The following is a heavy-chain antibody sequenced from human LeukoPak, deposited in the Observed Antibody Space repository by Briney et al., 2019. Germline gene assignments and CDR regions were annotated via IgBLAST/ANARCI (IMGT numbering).Heavy chain of an antibody. CDR2: TSSDGSNK. D-gene: IGHD3-10*01. V-gene: IGHV3-30-3*01. J-gene: IGHJ5*02. Sequence: PGGSLRLSCAASGFTFSSYAMHWVRQAPGKGLEWVAVTSSDGSNKYYADSVKGRFTISRDNSRNTLNLQMSSLRAEDTAVYYCVRASGGSEGWDFFFSSWGQGTLVTVSS. CDR3: VRASGGSEGWDFFFSS. CDR1: GFTFSSYA.